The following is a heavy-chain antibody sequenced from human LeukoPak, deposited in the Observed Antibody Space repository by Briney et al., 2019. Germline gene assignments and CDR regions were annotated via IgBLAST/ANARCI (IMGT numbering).Heavy chain of an antibody. CDR1: GGSFSGYY. CDR3: ARGRGRD. Sequence: PSETLSLTCAVYGGSFSGYYWSWIRQPPGKGLEWTGEINHSGSTNYNPSLKSRVTISVDTSKNQFSLKLSSVTAADTAVYYCARGRGRDWGQGTLVTVSS. D-gene: IGHD5-12*01. V-gene: IGHV4-34*01. J-gene: IGHJ4*02. CDR2: INHSGST.